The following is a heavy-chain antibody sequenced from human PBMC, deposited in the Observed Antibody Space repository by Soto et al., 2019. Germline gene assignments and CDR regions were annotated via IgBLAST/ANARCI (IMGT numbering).Heavy chain of an antibody. Sequence: SGTLSLTCAVYGGSFSGYYWSWIRQPPGKGLEWIGEINHSGSTNYNPSLKSRVTISVDTSKNQFSLKLSSVTAADTAVYYCARVDLGDGYNNPGGYFDYWGQGTLVTVSS. D-gene: IGHD5-12*01. CDR2: INHSGST. J-gene: IGHJ4*02. CDR1: GGSFSGYY. V-gene: IGHV4-34*01. CDR3: ARVDLGDGYNNPGGYFDY.